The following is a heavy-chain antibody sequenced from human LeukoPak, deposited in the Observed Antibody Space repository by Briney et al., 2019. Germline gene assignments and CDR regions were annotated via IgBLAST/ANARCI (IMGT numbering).Heavy chain of an antibody. Sequence: ASVKVSCKASGGTFSSYYMHWVRQAPGQGLEWMGIINPSGGSTSYAQKFQGRVTMTRDTSTSTVYMELSSLRSEDTAVYYCARDRYSGSYYSHAFDIWGQGTMVTVSS. V-gene: IGHV1-46*01. CDR2: INPSGGST. CDR3: ARDRYSGSYYSHAFDI. J-gene: IGHJ3*02. CDR1: GGTFSSYY. D-gene: IGHD1-26*01.